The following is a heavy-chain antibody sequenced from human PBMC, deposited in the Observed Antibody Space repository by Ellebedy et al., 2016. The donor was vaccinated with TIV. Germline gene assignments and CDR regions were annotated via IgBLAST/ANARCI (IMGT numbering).Heavy chain of an antibody. CDR3: ARGLYGGKPEGDF. D-gene: IGHD4-23*01. CDR1: GYTFTDSY. J-gene: IGHJ4*02. Sequence: AASVKVSCKVSGYTFTDSYVHWVRQAPGQGLEWVGRIDPRGGSTSYAQKFQDRVTLTTDTSTTTAYLELRSLTSDDTAVYYCARGLYGGKPEGDFWGQGTLVTVSS. V-gene: IGHV1-46*01. CDR2: IDPRGGST.